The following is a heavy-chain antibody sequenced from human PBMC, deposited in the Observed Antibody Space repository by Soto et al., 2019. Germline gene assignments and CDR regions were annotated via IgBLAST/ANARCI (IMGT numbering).Heavy chain of an antibody. CDR1: GGTFSSYG. V-gene: IGHV1-69*06. CDR2: IIPILDTT. CDR3: ARSRVYSYSYMGEGYHYAMDV. J-gene: IGHJ6*02. Sequence: QVQLVQSGAEVKKPGSSMKVSCKISGGTFSSYGIKWVRQAPGQGLEWMGGIIPILDTTNYAQKFQGRVTITADKYTSTAYMELSSLRSEDTAVYYCARSRVYSYSYMGEGYHYAMDVWGQGTTVTVSS. D-gene: IGHD5-18*01.